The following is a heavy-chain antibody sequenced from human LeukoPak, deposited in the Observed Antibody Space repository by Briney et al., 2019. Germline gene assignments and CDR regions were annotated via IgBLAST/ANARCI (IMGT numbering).Heavy chain of an antibody. J-gene: IGHJ4*02. CDR3: ARDDYVWGSYRLDY. Sequence: GGSLSLSCPASGFTFSSYSMTWVRKAPGKGLEWFSSISSSSSYIYYADSVKGRFTISRDNAKNSLYLQMNSLRAEDTAVYYCARDDYVWGSYRLDYWGQGTLVTVSS. D-gene: IGHD3-16*02. V-gene: IGHV3-21*01. CDR1: GFTFSSYS. CDR2: ISSSSSYI.